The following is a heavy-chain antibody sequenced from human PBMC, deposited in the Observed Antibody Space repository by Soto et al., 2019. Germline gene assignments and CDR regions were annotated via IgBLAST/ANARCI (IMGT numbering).Heavy chain of an antibody. Sequence: GGSLRLSCAASGFTFSSYGMHWVRQAPGKGLEWVAVISYDGSNKYYADSVKGRFTISRDNSKNTLYLQMNSLRAEDTAVHYCAKDRITIFGVVIHYYYYYGMDVWGQGTTVTVSS. J-gene: IGHJ6*02. CDR1: GFTFSSYG. D-gene: IGHD3-3*01. CDR3: AKDRITIFGVVIHYYYYYGMDV. V-gene: IGHV3-30*18. CDR2: ISYDGSNK.